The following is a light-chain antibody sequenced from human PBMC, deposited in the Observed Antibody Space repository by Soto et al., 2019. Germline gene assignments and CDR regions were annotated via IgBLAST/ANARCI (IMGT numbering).Light chain of an antibody. CDR3: SSYTGGNPSYV. Sequence: QSALTQPPSASGSPGQSVTISCTGTSSDVGGYDYVSWYQQHPGKAPKLMIHEVTIRPSGVSDRFSGSKSGNTASLTVSGLQAEDEADYYCSSYTGGNPSYVFGTGTKLTVL. CDR2: EVT. J-gene: IGLJ1*01. V-gene: IGLV2-8*01. CDR1: SSDVGGYDY.